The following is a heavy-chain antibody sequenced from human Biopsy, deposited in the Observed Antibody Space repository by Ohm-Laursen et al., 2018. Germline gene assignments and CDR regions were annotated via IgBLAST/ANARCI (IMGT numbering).Heavy chain of an antibody. CDR2: ISTYNDDT. Sequence: EASVKVSCKASGYTFTAYGISWVRQAPGQGLEWMGWISTYNDDTNIAQKFQGRVSMTTDTSTRTAYMELRSLRSGDTAIYFCARDPGYDFWSGSDPFDIWGQGTLATVS. V-gene: IGHV1-18*04. CDR3: ARDPGYDFWSGSDPFDI. CDR1: GYTFTAYG. D-gene: IGHD3-3*01. J-gene: IGHJ3*02.